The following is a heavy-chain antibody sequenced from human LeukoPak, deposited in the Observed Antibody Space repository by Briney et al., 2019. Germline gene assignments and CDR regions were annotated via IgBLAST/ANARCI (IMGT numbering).Heavy chain of an antibody. Sequence: PGRSLRLSCAVSGFTFSSYAMHWVRQAPGKGLEWVAVISYDGSNKYYADSVKGRFTISRDNSKNTLYLQMNSLRAEDTAVYYCASSYGDYVGGYFDYWGQGTLVTVSS. V-gene: IGHV3-30-3*01. CDR2: ISYDGSNK. J-gene: IGHJ4*02. D-gene: IGHD4-17*01. CDR1: GFTFSSYA. CDR3: ASSYGDYVGGYFDY.